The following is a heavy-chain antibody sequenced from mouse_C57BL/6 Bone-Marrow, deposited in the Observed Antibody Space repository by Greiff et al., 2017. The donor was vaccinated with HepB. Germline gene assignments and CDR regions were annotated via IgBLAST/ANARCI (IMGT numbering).Heavy chain of an antibody. J-gene: IGHJ1*03. CDR3: ARYIAFFDV. Sequence: EVKVVESGGGLVQPGGSLSLSCAASGFTFTDYYMSWVRQPPGKALEWLGFIRNKANGYTTEYSASVKGRFTISRDNSQSNLYLQMNAMRAEDSATYYCARYIAFFDVWGTGTTVTVSS. V-gene: IGHV7-3*01. CDR1: GFTFTDYY. D-gene: IGHD6-1*01. CDR2: IRNKANGYTT.